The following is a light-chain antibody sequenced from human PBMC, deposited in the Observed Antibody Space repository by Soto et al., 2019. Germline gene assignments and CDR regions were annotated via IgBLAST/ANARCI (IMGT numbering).Light chain of an antibody. CDR2: AAS. J-gene: IGKJ5*01. Sequence: DIQMTHSPSTLSGSVGDRVTISCRASQGISSWLTWYQQKPGKAPKLLIYAASNLKSGVPSRFSGSGSGTDFTLTITSLQPEDFATYYCQQANSLPITFGQGTRLEIK. V-gene: IGKV1-12*01. CDR1: QGISSW. CDR3: QQANSLPIT.